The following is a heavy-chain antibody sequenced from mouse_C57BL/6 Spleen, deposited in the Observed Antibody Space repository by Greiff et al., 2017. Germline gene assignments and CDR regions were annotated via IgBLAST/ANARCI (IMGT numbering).Heavy chain of an antibody. V-gene: IGHV1-42*01. Sequence: VQLQQSGPELVKPGASVKISCKASGYSFTGYYMNWVKQSPEKSLEWIGEINPSTGGTTYNQKFKAKATLTVDKSSSTAYMQLKSLTSEDSAVYYCARRKLGPFDYWGQGTTLTVSS. CDR1: GYSFTGYY. CDR3: ARRKLGPFDY. D-gene: IGHD4-1*01. CDR2: INPSTGGT. J-gene: IGHJ2*01.